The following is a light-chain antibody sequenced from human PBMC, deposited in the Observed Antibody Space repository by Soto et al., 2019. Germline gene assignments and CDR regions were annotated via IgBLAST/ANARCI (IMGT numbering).Light chain of an antibody. V-gene: IGKV3-11*01. CDR2: DAS. CDR1: QSVSSF. Sequence: EIVLTQSPATLSLSPGERATLSCRASQSVSSFLAWYQQKPGQAPRLLIYDASNRATGIPARFSGSGFGTDFTLTISSLEPEDFALYYCQQRSSWPRTFGQGTKVDIK. CDR3: QQRSSWPRT. J-gene: IGKJ1*01.